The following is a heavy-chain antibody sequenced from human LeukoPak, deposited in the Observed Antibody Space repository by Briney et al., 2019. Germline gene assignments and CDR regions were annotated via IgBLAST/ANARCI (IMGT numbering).Heavy chain of an antibody. Sequence: GGSLRLSCAASGFTFSEYAMSWIRQAPGKGLEWVSYVSSSGSTIYYADSVKGRFTIFRDNAKNSLYLQMNSLRAEDTAVYYCARGGERLRYFDWLSSDSNWFDPWGQGTLVTVSS. V-gene: IGHV3-11*01. J-gene: IGHJ5*02. D-gene: IGHD3-9*01. CDR1: GFTFSEYA. CDR2: VSSSGSTI. CDR3: ARGGERLRYFDWLSSDSNWFDP.